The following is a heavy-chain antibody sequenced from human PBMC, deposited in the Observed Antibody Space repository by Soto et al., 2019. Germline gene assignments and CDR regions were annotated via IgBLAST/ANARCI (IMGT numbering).Heavy chain of an antibody. Sequence: PSETLSLTCTVSGGSISSYYWSWIRQTPGKGLEWIGYIYYSGSTNYNPSLKSRLTISVDTSKNQFSLKLSSVTAADTAVYYCARLRPGNSGYYYYYGMDVWGQGTTVTV. CDR3: ARLRPGNSGYYYYYGMDV. CDR1: GGSISSYY. CDR2: IYYSGST. D-gene: IGHD7-27*01. V-gene: IGHV4-59*08. J-gene: IGHJ6*02.